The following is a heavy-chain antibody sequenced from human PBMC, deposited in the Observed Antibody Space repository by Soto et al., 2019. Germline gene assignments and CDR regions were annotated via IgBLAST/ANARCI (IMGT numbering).Heavy chain of an antibody. Sequence: QVQLVESGGGVVQPGRSLRLSCAASGFTFSSYGMHWVRQAPGKGREWVAVISYDGSNKYYADSVKGRFTISRDNSKNTLYLQMNSLRSEDTAVYYGAKDGGVRYSYYGMDVWGHGTTVTVSS. CDR2: ISYDGSNK. V-gene: IGHV3-30*18. J-gene: IGHJ6*02. CDR1: GFTFSSYG. CDR3: AKDGGVRYSYYGMDV. D-gene: IGHD2-8*02.